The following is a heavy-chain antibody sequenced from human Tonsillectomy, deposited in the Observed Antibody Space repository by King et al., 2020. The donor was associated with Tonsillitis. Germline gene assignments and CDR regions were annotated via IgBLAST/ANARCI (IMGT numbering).Heavy chain of an antibody. CDR3: ARDSGYSSGWFLDY. CDR2: ISSSSSYI. D-gene: IGHD6-19*01. V-gene: IGHV3-21*01. Sequence: QLVQSGGGLVKPGGSLRLSCAASGLTFRSYSMNWFRQAPGKGREWVSSISSSSSYIYHANSVKGRFTISRDNAKNSMYLQMNSLRAEDTAVYYCARDSGYSSGWFLDYWGQGTLVTVSS. CDR1: GLTFRSYS. J-gene: IGHJ4*02.